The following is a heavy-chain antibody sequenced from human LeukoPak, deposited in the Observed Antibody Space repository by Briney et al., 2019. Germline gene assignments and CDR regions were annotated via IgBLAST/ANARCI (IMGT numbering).Heavy chain of an antibody. J-gene: IGHJ5*02. Sequence: SVKVSCKASGGTLSSYAISWVRQAPGQGLEWMGGIIPIFGTANYAQKFQGRVTITADESTSTAYMELSSLRSEDTAVYYCARDVSYGSAPNWFDPWGQGTLVTVSS. V-gene: IGHV1-69*01. CDR2: IIPIFGTA. CDR1: GGTLSSYA. D-gene: IGHD3-10*01. CDR3: ARDVSYGSAPNWFDP.